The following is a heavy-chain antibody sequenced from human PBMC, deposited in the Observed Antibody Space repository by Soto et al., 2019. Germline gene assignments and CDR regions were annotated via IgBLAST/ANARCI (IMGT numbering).Heavy chain of an antibody. Sequence: PSETLSLTCTVSGGSISSGGYYWSWIRQQPGKGLEWIGYIYHSGSTYYNPSLKSRVTISVDRSKNQFSLKLSSVTAADTAVYYCARDDYYDSSGFDPWGQGTLVTVSS. V-gene: IGHV4-30-2*01. J-gene: IGHJ5*02. D-gene: IGHD3-22*01. CDR1: GGSISSGGYY. CDR3: ARDDYYDSSGFDP. CDR2: IYHSGST.